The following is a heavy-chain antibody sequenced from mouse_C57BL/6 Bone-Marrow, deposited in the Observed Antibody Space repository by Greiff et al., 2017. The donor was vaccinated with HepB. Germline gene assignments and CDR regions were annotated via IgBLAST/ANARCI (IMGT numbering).Heavy chain of an antibody. CDR3: AKRLGFPYYAMDY. CDR1: GFSLTSYG. D-gene: IGHD4-1*01. Sequence: VQLVESGPGLVAPSQSLSITCTVSGFSLTSYGVDWVRQPPGKGLEWLGVIWGGGSTNYNSALMSRLSISKDNSKSQVFSKMNSLQTDDTAMYSCAKRLGFPYYAMDYWGQGTSVTVSS. CDR2: IWGGGST. V-gene: IGHV2-9*01. J-gene: IGHJ4*01.